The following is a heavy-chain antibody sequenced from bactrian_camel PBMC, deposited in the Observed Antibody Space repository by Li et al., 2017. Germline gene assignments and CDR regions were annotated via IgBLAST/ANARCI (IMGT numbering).Heavy chain of an antibody. J-gene: IGHJ4*01. CDR1: GFTYGYHC. CDR3: ATGNWNWVLPYTY. Sequence: HVQLVESGGGSVQAGGSLKLSCTASGFTYGYHCMGWFRQPPSKGRERVAILYTGGGYATYADSVKGRFTISRDKAENTVYLQMNSLKSEDTALYYCATGNWNWVLPYTYWGQGTQVTVS. D-gene: IGHD5*01. V-gene: IGHV3S45*01. CDR2: LYTGGGYA.